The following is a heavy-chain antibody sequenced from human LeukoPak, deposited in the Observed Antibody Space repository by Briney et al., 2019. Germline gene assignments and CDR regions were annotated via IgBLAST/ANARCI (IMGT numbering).Heavy chain of an antibody. Sequence: SETLSLTCNVSGGSISSYYWSWIRQPPGKGLEWIGYIYYSGSTNYNPSLKSRVTISVDTSKNQFSLKLSSVTAADTAVYYCARGYYDFWSGVFDPWGQGTLVTVSS. CDR3: ARGYYDFWSGVFDP. CDR1: GGSISSYY. J-gene: IGHJ5*02. CDR2: IYYSGST. V-gene: IGHV4-59*01. D-gene: IGHD3-3*01.